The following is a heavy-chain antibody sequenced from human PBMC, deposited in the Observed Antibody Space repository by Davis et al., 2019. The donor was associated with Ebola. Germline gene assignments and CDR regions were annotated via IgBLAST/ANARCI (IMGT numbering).Heavy chain of an antibody. Sequence: GESLKISCAASGFTFSSYSMNWVRQAPGKGLEWVAVIWYDGSNKYYADSVKGRFTISRDNSKNTLNLQMNSLRAEDTAVYYCARDYGGRWLQSPDYWGQGTLVTVSS. V-gene: IGHV3-33*08. CDR1: GFTFSSYS. CDR2: IWYDGSNK. CDR3: ARDYGGRWLQSPDY. J-gene: IGHJ4*02. D-gene: IGHD5-24*01.